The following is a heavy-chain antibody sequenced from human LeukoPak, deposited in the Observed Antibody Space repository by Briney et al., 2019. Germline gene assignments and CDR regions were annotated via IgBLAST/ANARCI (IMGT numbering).Heavy chain of an antibody. J-gene: IGHJ4*02. CDR1: GFTFSNAW. D-gene: IGHD3-3*01. Sequence: GGSLRLSCAASGFTFSNAWMSWVRQAPGKGLECVGRIKSKTDGGTTDYAAPVNSRFTISRDDSKNTLYLQMNSLKTEDTAVYFCTTASGFWSGYGGYWGQGTLVTVSS. CDR3: TTASGFWSGYGGY. V-gene: IGHV3-15*01. CDR2: IKSKTDGGTT.